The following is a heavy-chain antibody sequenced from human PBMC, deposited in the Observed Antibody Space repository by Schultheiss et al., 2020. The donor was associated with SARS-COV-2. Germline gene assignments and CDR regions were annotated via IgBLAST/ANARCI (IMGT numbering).Heavy chain of an antibody. CDR3: ARANARSGMDV. CDR2: IRYDGSNK. V-gene: IGHV3-33*01. CDR1: GFIFRNHD. Sequence: GGSLRLSCAASGFIFRNHDIHWVRQAPGKGLEWVALIRYDGSNKFYADSVKGRFTISRDNSKNTVYMQMNSLRAEDTAVYYCARANARSGMDVWGQGTTVTVSS. D-gene: IGHD2-2*01. J-gene: IGHJ6*02.